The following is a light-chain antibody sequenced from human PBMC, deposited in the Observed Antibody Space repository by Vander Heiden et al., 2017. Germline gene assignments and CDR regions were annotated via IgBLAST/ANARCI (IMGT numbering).Light chain of an antibody. J-gene: IGLJ3*02. CDR3: GAWDSSLSVVL. CDR1: SSNIGYNS. Sequence: QSVLTQPPSVSAASGQKVTISCSGGSSNIGYNSVSWYQQLPGTAPKFLIYDNNKRPSGIPDRFSGSKSGTSATLDITGLQTGDEAGYYCGAWDSSLSVVLFGGGTKLTVL. CDR2: DNN. V-gene: IGLV1-51*01.